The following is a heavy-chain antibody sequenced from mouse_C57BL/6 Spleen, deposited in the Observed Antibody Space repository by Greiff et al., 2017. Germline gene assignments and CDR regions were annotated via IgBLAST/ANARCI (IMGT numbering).Heavy chain of an antibody. J-gene: IGHJ2*01. Sequence: QVQLQQPGTELVKPGASVRLSCKASGYTFTSYWMHWVKQRPGQGLEWIGNINPSNGGTNYNEKLKSKATLTVDKSSSTAYMQLSSLTSEDSAVYYCARGEMDHYFDYWGQGTTLTVSS. CDR1: GYTFTSYW. V-gene: IGHV1-53*01. CDR2: INPSNGGT. CDR3: ARGEMDHYFDY. D-gene: IGHD2-3*01.